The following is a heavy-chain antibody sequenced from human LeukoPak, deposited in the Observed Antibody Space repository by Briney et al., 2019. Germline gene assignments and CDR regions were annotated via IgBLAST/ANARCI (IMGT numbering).Heavy chain of an antibody. V-gene: IGHV1-18*01. CDR1: GYTFTSYG. Sequence: GASVKVSCKASGYTFTSYGISWVRQAPGQGLERMGWISAYNGNTNYAQKLQGRVTMTTDTSTSTAYMELRSLRSDDTAVYYCARDCSSTSCYLPDYYYGMDVWGQGTTVTVSS. D-gene: IGHD2-2*01. CDR2: ISAYNGNT. J-gene: IGHJ6*02. CDR3: ARDCSSTSCYLPDYYYGMDV.